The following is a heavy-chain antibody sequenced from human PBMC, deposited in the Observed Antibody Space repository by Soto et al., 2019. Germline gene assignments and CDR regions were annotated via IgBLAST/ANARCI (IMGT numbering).Heavy chain of an antibody. CDR2: IWYDGSNK. D-gene: IGHD6-19*01. V-gene: IGHV3-33*01. CDR1: GFTFSSYG. CDR3: ARDKGRGWPPDFDY. Sequence: GGSLRLSCAASGFTFSSYGMHWVRQAPGKGLEWVAVIWYDGSNKYYADSVKGRFTISRDNSKNTLYLQMNSLRAEDTAVYYCARDKGRGWPPDFDYWGQGTLVTVSS. J-gene: IGHJ4*02.